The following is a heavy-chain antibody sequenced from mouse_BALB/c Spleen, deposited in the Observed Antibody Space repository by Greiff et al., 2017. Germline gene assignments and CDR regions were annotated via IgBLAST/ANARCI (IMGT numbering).Heavy chain of an antibody. CDR3: ARGNYGYPYAMDY. V-gene: IGHV5-6-5*01. Sequence: EVMLVESGGGLVKPGGSLKLSCAASGFTFSSYAMSWVRQTPEKRLEWVASISSGGSTYYPDSVKGRFTISRDNARNILYLQMSSLRSEDTAMYYCARGNYGYPYAMDYWGQGTSVTVSS. D-gene: IGHD1-2*01. J-gene: IGHJ4*01. CDR1: GFTFSSYA. CDR2: ISSGGST.